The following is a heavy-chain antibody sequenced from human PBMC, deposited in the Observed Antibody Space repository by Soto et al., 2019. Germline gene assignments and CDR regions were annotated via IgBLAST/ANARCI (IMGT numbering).Heavy chain of an antibody. CDR1: GFTFSNAW. D-gene: IGHD3-10*01. CDR3: TTLPSGRGYYYYYMDV. CDR2: IKSKTDGGTT. V-gene: IGHV3-15*01. J-gene: IGHJ6*03. Sequence: GGSLRLSCAASGFTFSNAWMSWVRQAPGKGLEWVGRIKSKTDGGTTDYAAPGKGRLTISRDDSTNTLYLQMNSLKTEDTAVYYCTTLPSGRGYYYYYMDVWGKGTTVTVSS.